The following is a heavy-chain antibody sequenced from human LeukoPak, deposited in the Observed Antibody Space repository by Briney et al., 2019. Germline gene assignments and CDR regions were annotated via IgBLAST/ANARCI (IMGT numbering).Heavy chain of an antibody. D-gene: IGHD1-26*01. CDR2: ISVSASST. Sequence: GGSLRLSCAASGFTFSSYAMTWVRQTPGKGLEWGSSISVSASSTYYADSVKGGFTISRDNSKNTLFLQMSSLRTEDTAVYYCAKGRRSGNYYHFDYWGQGTLVTVSS. J-gene: IGHJ4*02. CDR3: AKGRRSGNYYHFDY. CDR1: GFTFSSYA. V-gene: IGHV3-23*01.